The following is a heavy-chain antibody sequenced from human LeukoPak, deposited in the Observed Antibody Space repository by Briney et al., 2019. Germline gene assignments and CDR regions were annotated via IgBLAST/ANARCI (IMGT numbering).Heavy chain of an antibody. J-gene: IGHJ6*03. CDR1: GYTFTSYD. Sequence: ASVKVSCKASGYTFTSYDINWVRQATGQGLEWMGWMNPNSGNTGYAQKFQGRVTITRNTSISTAHMELSSLRSEDTAVYYCARGPVYYYYMDVWGKGTTVTVSS. CDR2: MNPNSGNT. CDR3: ARGPVYYYYMDV. V-gene: IGHV1-8*03.